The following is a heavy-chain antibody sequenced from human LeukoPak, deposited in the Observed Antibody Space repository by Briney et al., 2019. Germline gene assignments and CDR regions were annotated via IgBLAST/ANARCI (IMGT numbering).Heavy chain of an antibody. CDR2: ISASGDST. D-gene: IGHD5-18*01. V-gene: IGHV3-23*01. J-gene: IGHJ4*02. CDR1: GFTFSDFA. Sequence: GGSLRLSCAASGFTFSDFAMSWVRQAPGKGLEWVSGISASGDSTYNADSVRGRFTIPRDNSKNTLYLQMNSLRGGDTAVYFCAKDQRTYSYGDFDSWGQGTQVTVSS. CDR3: AKDQRTYSYGDFDS.